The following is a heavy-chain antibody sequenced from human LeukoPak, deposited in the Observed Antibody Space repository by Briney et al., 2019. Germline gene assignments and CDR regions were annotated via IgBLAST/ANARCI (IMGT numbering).Heavy chain of an antibody. J-gene: IGHJ6*02. V-gene: IGHV4-34*01. Sequence: SETLSLTCAVYGGSFSGYYWSWIRQPPGKGLEWIGEINHSGSTNYNPSLKSRVTISVDTSKYQFSLKLSSVTAADTAVYYCARDTVTTSPYYYGMDVWGQGTTVTVSS. CDR3: ARDTVTTSPYYYGMDV. CDR1: GGSFSGYY. CDR2: INHSGST. D-gene: IGHD4-17*01.